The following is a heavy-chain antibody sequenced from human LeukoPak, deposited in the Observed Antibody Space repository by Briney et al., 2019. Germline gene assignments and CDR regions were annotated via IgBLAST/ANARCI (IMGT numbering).Heavy chain of an antibody. V-gene: IGHV3-53*01. CDR2: IYSGGST. CDR1: GFTVSSNY. Sequence: GGSLRLSCAASGFTVSSNYMSWVRQAPGKGLEWVSVIYSGGSTYYADSVKGRFTISRDNSKNTLYLQMNSLRAEDTAVYFCAKRGVVIRVILVGFHKQAYYFDSWGQGALVTVSS. CDR3: AKRGVVIRVILVGFHKQAYYFDS. J-gene: IGHJ4*02. D-gene: IGHD3-10*01.